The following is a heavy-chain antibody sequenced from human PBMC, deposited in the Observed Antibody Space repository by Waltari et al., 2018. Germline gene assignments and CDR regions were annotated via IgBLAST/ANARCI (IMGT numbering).Heavy chain of an antibody. Sequence: QLQLQESGPGLVKPSETLSLTCTVSGGSISSSSYYWGWIRQPPGKGLEWIGSIYYSGSTYFKPSLKSRVTISVDTSKNQFSLKLTSVTAADAAVYYCAREESDYDDYVWFAPWGQGTLVTVSS. V-gene: IGHV4-39*01. J-gene: IGHJ5*02. CDR3: AREESDYDDYVWFAP. CDR1: GGSISSSSYY. D-gene: IGHD4-17*01. CDR2: IYYSGST.